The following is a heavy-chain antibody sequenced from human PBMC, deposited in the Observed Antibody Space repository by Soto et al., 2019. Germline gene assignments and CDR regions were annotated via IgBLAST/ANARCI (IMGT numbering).Heavy chain of an antibody. CDR3: ARASYSSSWSLYYYYYGMDV. CDR2: IYYSGST. Sequence: PSETLSLTCAVNGGSFSGYYWSWIRQPPGKGLEWIGYIYYSGSTNYNPSLKSRVTISVDTSKNQFSLKLSSVTAADTAVYYCARASYSSSWSLYYYYYGMDVWGQGTTVTVSS. D-gene: IGHD6-13*01. CDR1: GGSFSGYY. V-gene: IGHV4-59*01. J-gene: IGHJ6*02.